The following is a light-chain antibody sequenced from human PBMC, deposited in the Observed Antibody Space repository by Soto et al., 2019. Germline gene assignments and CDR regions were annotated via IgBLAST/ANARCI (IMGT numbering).Light chain of an antibody. V-gene: IGKV1-39*01. CDR1: QSISNY. CDR2: AAS. J-gene: IGKJ2*01. Sequence: DIQMTQSPSSLSASVGDRVTITCRADQSISNYVNWYQQRPGRAPELLIYAASSLQSGVPSRFSGSGSGPDFTLTISSLQPEDFASYYCQQSYTTPYTFGQGTQLQI. CDR3: QQSYTTPYT.